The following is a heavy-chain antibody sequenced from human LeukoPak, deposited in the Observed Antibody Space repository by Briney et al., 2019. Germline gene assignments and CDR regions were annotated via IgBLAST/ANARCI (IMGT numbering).Heavy chain of an antibody. D-gene: IGHD6-19*01. J-gene: IGHJ4*02. CDR2: INHSGST. V-gene: IGHV4-34*01. CDR3: ARGLIAVAGFDY. CDR1: GGSVSGYY. Sequence: SETLSLTCAVYGGSVSGYYWSWIRQPPGKGLEWIGEINHSGSTNYNPSLKSRVTISVDTSKNQFSLKLSSVTAADTAVYYCARGLIAVAGFDYWGQGTLVTVSS.